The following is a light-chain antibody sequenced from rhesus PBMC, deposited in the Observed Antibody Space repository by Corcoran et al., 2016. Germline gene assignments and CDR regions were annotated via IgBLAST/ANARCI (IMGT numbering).Light chain of an antibody. J-gene: IGKJ3*01. CDR2: AAS. CDR3: LQDYTTPFT. Sequence: DIQMTQSPSSLSASVGDRVTVTCRASQGIKKELSWYQQKSGKAPTLLIYAASSLQKGVSSRFSGRGSGTDYTLTLSSLQPEDVATYYCLQDYTTPFTFGPGTKLDIK. CDR1: QGIKKE. V-gene: IGKV1-94*01.